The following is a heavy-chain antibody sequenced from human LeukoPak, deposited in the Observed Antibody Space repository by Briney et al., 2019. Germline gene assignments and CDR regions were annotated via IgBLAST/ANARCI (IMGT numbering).Heavy chain of an antibody. CDR1: YX. Sequence: YXMHWXXQAPGXGXEWMXXXXXICGSPGSAPNFQGRVPMTRDTSPSTVYMELSSLRSEDTAVYYCARGEVVVVTAIRHLLDYWGQGTLVTASS. CDR2: XXXICGSP. J-gene: IGHJ4*02. CDR3: ARGEVVVVTAIRHLLDY. V-gene: IGHV1-46*01. D-gene: IGHD2-21*02.